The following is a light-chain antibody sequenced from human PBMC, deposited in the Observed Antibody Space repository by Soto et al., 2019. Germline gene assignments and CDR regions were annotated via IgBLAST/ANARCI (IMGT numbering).Light chain of an antibody. CDR3: QQHGISHIT. CDR2: GVS. CDR1: QSARIS. V-gene: IGKV3-20*01. Sequence: ETVMTQSPATLSVSPWERATLSCRASQSARISLGWYQQKPGQAPRLLIYGVSTRATGIPDRFSGRGSGTDFTLTISRLEPEDFAVYYCQQHGISHITFGQGTRLEIK. J-gene: IGKJ5*01.